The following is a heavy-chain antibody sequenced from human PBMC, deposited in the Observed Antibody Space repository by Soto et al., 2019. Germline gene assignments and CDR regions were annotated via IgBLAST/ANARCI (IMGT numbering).Heavy chain of an antibody. Sequence: GGSLRLSCAASGFTFSGSAMHWVRQASGKGLEWVGRIRSKANSYATAYAASVKGRFTISRDDSKNTAYLQMNSLKTEDTAVYYCTRYCSSTSCYDAFDIWGQGTIVTVSS. V-gene: IGHV3-73*01. J-gene: IGHJ3*02. CDR2: IRSKANSYAT. CDR3: TRYCSSTSCYDAFDI. CDR1: GFTFSGSA. D-gene: IGHD2-2*01.